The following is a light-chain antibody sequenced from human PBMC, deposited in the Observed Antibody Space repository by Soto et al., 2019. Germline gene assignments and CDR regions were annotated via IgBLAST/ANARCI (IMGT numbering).Light chain of an antibody. V-gene: IGLV2-14*03. CDR3: SSYTSSSTLNV. Sequence: QSALTQPASVSGSPGQSITISCTGTSSDVGGYSYVSWYQHHPGKAPKLMIYDVSSRPSGVSNRFSGSKSGNTASLTISGLQAEDEADYYCSSYTSSSTLNVFRTGTKVTVL. J-gene: IGLJ1*01. CDR2: DVS. CDR1: SSDVGGYSY.